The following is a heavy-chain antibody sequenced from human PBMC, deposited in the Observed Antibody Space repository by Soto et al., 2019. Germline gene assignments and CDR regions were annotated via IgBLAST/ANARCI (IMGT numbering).Heavy chain of an antibody. J-gene: IGHJ4*02. CDR1: GYTFTSYD. CDR3: ARGTGSLYYGSGSYSN. CDR2: MNPNSGNT. V-gene: IGHV1-8*01. D-gene: IGHD3-10*01. Sequence: ASVKVSCKASGYTFTSYDINWVRQATGQGLEWMGWMNPNSGNTGYAQKFQGRVTMTRNTSISTAYMELSSLRSEDTAVYYCARGTGSLYYGSGSYSNWGQGTLVTVSS.